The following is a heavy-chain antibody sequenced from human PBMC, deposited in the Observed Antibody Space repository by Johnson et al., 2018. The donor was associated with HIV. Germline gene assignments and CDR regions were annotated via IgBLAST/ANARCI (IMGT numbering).Heavy chain of an antibody. V-gene: IGHV3-66*02. D-gene: IGHD1-26*01. CDR2: ISCGGRT. Sequence: VQLVESGGDLVQPGGSLRLSCAASGFSVSTSYMTWVRQAPGKGLAWVSSISCGGRTYYADSVKGRFTISRDNSKNTLYLQMNSLRAEDTAVYYCAKGRWEATTYDDAFDIWGQGTMVTVSS. CDR3: AKGRWEATTYDDAFDI. J-gene: IGHJ3*02. CDR1: GFSVSTSY.